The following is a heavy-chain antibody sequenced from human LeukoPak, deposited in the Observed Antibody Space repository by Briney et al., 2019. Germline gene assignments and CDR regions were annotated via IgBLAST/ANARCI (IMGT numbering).Heavy chain of an antibody. D-gene: IGHD2-2*01. CDR1: GGTFSSYT. Sequence: GASVKVSCKASGGTFSSYTISWVRQAPGQGLEWMGRIIPILGIANYAQKFQGRVMITADKSTSTAYMELGSLRSEDTAVYYCARTAGAVVWYYYMDVWGKGTTVTVSS. CDR2: IIPILGIA. V-gene: IGHV1-69*02. J-gene: IGHJ6*03. CDR3: ARTAGAVVWYYYMDV.